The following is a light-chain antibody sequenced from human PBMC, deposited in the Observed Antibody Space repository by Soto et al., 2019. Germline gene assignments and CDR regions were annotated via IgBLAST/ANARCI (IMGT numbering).Light chain of an antibody. CDR1: QSISSY. CDR2: AAS. Sequence: DLQMTQSPSSLSASVGDRVTITCRASQSISSYLNRYQQKPGKAHKLLIYAASSLQSGVPSRFSGSGSGTDFTLTISSLQPEDFATYYCQHSYSTPLTFGGGTKVEIK. J-gene: IGKJ4*01. CDR3: QHSYSTPLT. V-gene: IGKV1-39*01.